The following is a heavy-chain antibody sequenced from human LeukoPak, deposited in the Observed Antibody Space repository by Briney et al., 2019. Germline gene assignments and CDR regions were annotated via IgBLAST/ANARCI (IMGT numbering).Heavy chain of an antibody. V-gene: IGHV4-34*01. J-gene: IGHJ4*02. CDR3: ASGPRGKKLDY. CDR1: GESFSGYY. CDR2: INHSGST. Sequence: SETLSLTCAVYGESFSGYYWSWIRQPPGKGLEWIGEINHSGSTNYNPSLKSRVTISVDTSKNQFSLKLSSVTAADTAVYYCASGPRGKKLDYWGQGTLVTVSS.